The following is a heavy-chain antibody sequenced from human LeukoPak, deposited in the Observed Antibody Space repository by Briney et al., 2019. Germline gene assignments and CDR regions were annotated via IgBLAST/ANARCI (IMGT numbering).Heavy chain of an antibody. D-gene: IGHD3-3*01. J-gene: IGHJ4*02. CDR3: AKDRGYDFWSAGSLDY. V-gene: IGHV3-9*03. CDR2: ISWNSGSI. Sequence: GGSLRLSCAASGFTFDDYAMHWVRQAPGKGLEWVSGISWNSGSIGYADSVKGRFTISRDNAKNSLYLQMNSLRAEDMALYYCAKDRGYDFWSAGSLDYWGQGTLVTVSS. CDR1: GFTFDDYA.